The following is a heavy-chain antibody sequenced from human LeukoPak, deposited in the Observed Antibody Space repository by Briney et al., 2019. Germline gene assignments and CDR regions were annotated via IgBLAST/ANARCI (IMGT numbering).Heavy chain of an antibody. CDR2: IRYDGSKT. CDR3: ASDYPYYYYYLDV. J-gene: IGHJ6*03. Sequence: GGSLRLSCAASGFTFSTYGIHWARQAPGKGLERVAFIRYDGSKTHYADSVKGRFTISRDNSKNTLYLQMNSLRAEDTAVYYCASDYPYYYYYLDVWGKGTTVTVSS. D-gene: IGHD4-11*01. V-gene: IGHV3-30*02. CDR1: GFTFSTYG.